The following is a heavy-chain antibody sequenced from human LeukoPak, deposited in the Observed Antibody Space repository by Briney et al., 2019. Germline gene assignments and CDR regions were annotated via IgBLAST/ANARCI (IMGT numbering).Heavy chain of an antibody. V-gene: IGHV1-24*01. CDR3: AIIPSVPGDYSDY. CDR2: FDPEDGET. D-gene: IGHD3-16*02. J-gene: IGHJ4*02. CDR1: GYTFTSYG. Sequence: GASVKVSCKASGYTFTSYGISWVRQAPGQGLEWMGGFDPEDGETIYAQKFQGRVTMTEDTSTDTAYMELSSLRSEDTAVYYCAIIPSVPGDYSDYWGQGTLVTVSS.